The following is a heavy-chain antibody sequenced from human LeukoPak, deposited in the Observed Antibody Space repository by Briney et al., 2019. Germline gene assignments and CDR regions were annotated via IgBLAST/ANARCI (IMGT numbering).Heavy chain of an antibody. J-gene: IGHJ5*02. V-gene: IGHV3-48*01. CDR2: ISSRSSTI. CDR3: AREVVLQLWAVYNWFDP. CDR1: GFTFSSYS. D-gene: IGHD5-18*01. Sequence: PGGSLRLSCAASGFTFSSYSMNWVRQAPGKGLEWVSYISSRSSTIYYADSVKGRFTISRDNAKNSLYLQMNSLRAEDTAVYYCAREVVLQLWAVYNWFDPWGQGTLVTVSS.